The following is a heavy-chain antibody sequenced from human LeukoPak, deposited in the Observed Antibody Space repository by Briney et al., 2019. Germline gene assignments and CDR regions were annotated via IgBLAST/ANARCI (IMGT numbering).Heavy chain of an antibody. Sequence: GGSLRLSCAASGFTFSSYSMNWVRQAPGKGLEWVSYISSSSSTIYYADSVKGRFTISRDNAKNSLYLQMNSLRAEDTAVYYCAKDGAAAGTFFDYWGQGTLVTVSS. J-gene: IGHJ4*02. CDR3: AKDGAAAGTFFDY. V-gene: IGHV3-48*01. CDR1: GFTFSSYS. D-gene: IGHD6-13*01. CDR2: ISSSSSTI.